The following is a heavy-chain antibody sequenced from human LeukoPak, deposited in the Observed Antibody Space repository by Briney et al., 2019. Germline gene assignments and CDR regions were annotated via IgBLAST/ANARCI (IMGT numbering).Heavy chain of an antibody. D-gene: IGHD3-22*01. CDR2: IYPGDSDS. J-gene: IGHJ4*02. CDR1: GYRFTNYW. V-gene: IGHV5-51*01. CDR3: ARFYYCDSSAYSDY. Sequence: GDSLKISCKGSGYRFTNYWIGWVRQMPGKGLEWMGIIYPGDSDSTYSPSFQGQVTISADKSISTAYLQWSSLKASDTAMYYCARFYYCDSSAYSDYWGQGTLVTVSS.